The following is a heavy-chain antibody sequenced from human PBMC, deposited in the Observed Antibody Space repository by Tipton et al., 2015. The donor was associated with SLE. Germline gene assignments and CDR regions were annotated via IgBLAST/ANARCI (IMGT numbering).Heavy chain of an antibody. Sequence: SLRLSCAASGFTFSSFSDYSMNWVRQAPGKGLEWVSPISTSSIYIYYADSVKGRFTISRDDAKKSLYLQMNSLRAEDTAVYYCASVWGSGNYGYGLDVWGQGTTVTVS. CDR1: GFTFSSFSDYS. V-gene: IGHV3-21*01. CDR3: ASVWGSGNYGYGLDV. D-gene: IGHD3-16*01. CDR2: ISTSSIYI. J-gene: IGHJ6*02.